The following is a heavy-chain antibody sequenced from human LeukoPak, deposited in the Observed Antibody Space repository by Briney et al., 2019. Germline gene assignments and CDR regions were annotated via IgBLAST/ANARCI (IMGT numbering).Heavy chain of an antibody. V-gene: IGHV3-11*05. CDR2: ISSSGRYI. D-gene: IGHD3-22*01. Sequence: GSLRLSCAASGFTFKDYYTIWIPQAPGKGLQCISYISSSGRYIDSQDSVKGRFNISRDKDKNSLYLQMSSLRAEDTAVYYCARDAYYDSSGYNGDYWGQGTLVTVSS. CDR3: ARDAYYDSSGYNGDY. J-gene: IGHJ4*02. CDR1: GFTFKDYY.